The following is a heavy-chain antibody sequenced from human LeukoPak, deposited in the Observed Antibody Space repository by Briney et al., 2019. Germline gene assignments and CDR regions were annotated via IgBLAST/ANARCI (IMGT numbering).Heavy chain of an antibody. V-gene: IGHV4-59*01. Sequence: SETLSLTCTVSGGYLSSYYWSWIRQPPGTGLEWIGYIFNSGSTNYNPSLKSRVTISVDTSKNQFSLKLSSVTAADTAVYFCALGDCSSTSCYVFDYWGQGTLVTVSS. CDR1: GGYLSSYY. J-gene: IGHJ4*02. CDR2: IFNSGST. CDR3: ALGDCSSTSCYVFDY. D-gene: IGHD2-2*01.